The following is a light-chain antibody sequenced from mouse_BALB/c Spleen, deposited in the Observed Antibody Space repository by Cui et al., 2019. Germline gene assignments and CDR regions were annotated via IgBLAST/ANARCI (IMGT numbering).Light chain of an antibody. CDR1: QDVGTA. V-gene: IGKV6-23*01. J-gene: IGKJ1*01. CDR2: WAS. Sequence: DIVMTQSHKFMSTSAGDRVSITCKASQDVGTAVAWYQQKPGQSPKLLIYWASTRHTGVPDRFTGSGSGTDFTLTISNVQSEDLADYFCQQYSSYWTFGGGTKLEIK. CDR3: QQYSSYWT.